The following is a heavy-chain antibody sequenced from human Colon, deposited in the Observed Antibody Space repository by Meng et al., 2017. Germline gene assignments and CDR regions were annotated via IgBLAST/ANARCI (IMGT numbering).Heavy chain of an antibody. CDR2: INHSGRT. J-gene: IGHJ1*01. V-gene: IGHV4-34*01. CDR3: LRGSGGSV. Sequence: QVQLQQWGAGLLKPSETLSLTCAVYGESFSGYYWSWIRQPPGKGLEWIGEINHSGRTNYNPSLKSRLTISVDTSKNQFSLNLRSVTAADTAVYHCLRGSGGSVWGQGTLVTVSS. D-gene: IGHD3-10*01. CDR1: GESFSGYY.